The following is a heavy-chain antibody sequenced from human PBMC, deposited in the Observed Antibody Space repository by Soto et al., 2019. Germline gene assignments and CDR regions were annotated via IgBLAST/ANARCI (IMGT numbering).Heavy chain of an antibody. Sequence: GGSLRLSCAASGFTFSSYSMNWVRQAPGKGLEWVSSISSSSSYIYYADSVKGRFTISRDNAKNSLYLQMNSLRAEDTALYYCASGMMITFGGVIVIPDGAAFDIWGQGTMVTVSS. D-gene: IGHD3-16*02. CDR3: ASGMMITFGGVIVIPDGAAFDI. V-gene: IGHV3-21*01. CDR1: GFTFSSYS. J-gene: IGHJ3*02. CDR2: ISSSSSYI.